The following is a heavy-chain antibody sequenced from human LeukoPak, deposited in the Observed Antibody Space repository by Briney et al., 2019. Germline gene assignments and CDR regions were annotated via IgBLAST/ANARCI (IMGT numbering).Heavy chain of an antibody. CDR2: INWNGGRT. CDR1: GFTFDDYG. Sequence: GGSLRLSCAASGFTFDDYGMSWVRQVPGKGLEWVSGINWNGGRTGYADSVKGRFTISRDNAKKSLYVQMNSLRAEDTALYYCAREYYGSGSYYNAGYWGQGTLVTVSS. D-gene: IGHD3-10*01. J-gene: IGHJ4*02. CDR3: AREYYGSGSYYNAGY. V-gene: IGHV3-20*04.